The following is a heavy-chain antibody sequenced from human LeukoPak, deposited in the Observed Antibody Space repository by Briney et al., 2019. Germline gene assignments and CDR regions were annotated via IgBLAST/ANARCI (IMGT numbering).Heavy chain of an antibody. Sequence: PGGSLRLSCAASGFTFSNYWMHWVRQVPGKGLGWVSRSDGGGSSTSYADSVKGRFSISRDNAKSILYLQMNSLRAEDTAVYYCARGPGSSGGAYVGDYWGHGTLVTVSS. D-gene: IGHD3-22*01. CDR3: ARGPGSSGGAYVGDY. J-gene: IGHJ4*01. CDR1: GFTFSNYW. V-gene: IGHV3-74*01. CDR2: SDGGGSST.